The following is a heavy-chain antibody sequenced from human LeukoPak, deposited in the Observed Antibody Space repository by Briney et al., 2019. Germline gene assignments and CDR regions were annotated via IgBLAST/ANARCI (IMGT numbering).Heavy chain of an antibody. D-gene: IGHD2-15*01. CDR3: ARVMCVAATP. Sequence: GGSLRLSCAASGFTFSSYEMNWVRQAPGKGLEWVSYISSSGSTIYYADSVKGRFTISRDNAKNSLYLQMNSLRAEDTAVYYCARVMCVAATPWGQRTLVTVSS. V-gene: IGHV3-48*03. CDR1: GFTFSSYE. J-gene: IGHJ4*02. CDR2: ISSSGSTI.